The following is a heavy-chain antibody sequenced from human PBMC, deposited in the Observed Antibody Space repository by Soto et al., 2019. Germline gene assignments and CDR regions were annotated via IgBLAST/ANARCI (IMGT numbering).Heavy chain of an antibody. CDR3: ARDLEGYCSGGSCLDYYYYYGMDV. D-gene: IGHD2-15*01. J-gene: IGHJ6*02. V-gene: IGHV3-33*01. CDR2: IWYDGSNK. CDR1: GFTLSSYG. Sequence: QVQLVESGGGVVQPGRSLRLSCAASGFTLSSYGMHWVRQAPGKGLEWVAVIWYDGSNKYYADSVKGRFTISRDNSKNTLYLQMNSLRAEDTAVYYCARDLEGYCSGGSCLDYYYYYGMDVWGQGTTVTVSS.